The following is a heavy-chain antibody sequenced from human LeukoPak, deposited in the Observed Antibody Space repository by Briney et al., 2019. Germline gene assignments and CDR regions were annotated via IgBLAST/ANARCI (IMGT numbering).Heavy chain of an antibody. CDR3: AIHPSDSSGYFSH. CDR1: GYTFSSCA. Sequence: ASVKVSCKASGYTFSSCAINWVRQVPGQGLEYMGWIDTKTGNPTYAQGFTGRFVFSLDTSVSTAYLQISSLKAEDTAVYYCAIHPSDSSGYFSHWGQGALVTVSS. CDR2: IDTKTGNP. J-gene: IGHJ4*02. D-gene: IGHD3-22*01. V-gene: IGHV7-4-1*02.